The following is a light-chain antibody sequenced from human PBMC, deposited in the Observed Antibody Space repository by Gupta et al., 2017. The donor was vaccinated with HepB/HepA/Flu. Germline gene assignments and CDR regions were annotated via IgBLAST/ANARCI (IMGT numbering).Light chain of an antibody. CDR3: QQYCRSLF. V-gene: IGKV3-20*01. CDR1: QSVGTY. CDR2: DAS. J-gene: IGKJ2*01. Sequence: EIVLTQSPGTLSLSPGERATLSCRASQSVGTYLAWYQQKPGQAPRLLIFDASIRITGIPDRFSGSGSGTDFTLTSSRLEPEDFAVYYGQQYCRSLFFGQGTKLHIK.